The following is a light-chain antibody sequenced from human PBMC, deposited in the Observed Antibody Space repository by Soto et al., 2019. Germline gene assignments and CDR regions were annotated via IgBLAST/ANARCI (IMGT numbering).Light chain of an antibody. CDR1: SSDVGGYNY. CDR2: DVS. CDR3: SSCTSSSTPV. J-gene: IGLJ2*01. V-gene: IGLV2-14*01. Sequence: QSVLIQPASVSGSPGQSITISCTGTSSDVGGYNYVSWYQQHPGKAPKLMIYDVSNRPSGVSNRFSGSKSGNTASLTISGLQAEDEADYYCSSCTSSSTPVFGGGTKLTVL.